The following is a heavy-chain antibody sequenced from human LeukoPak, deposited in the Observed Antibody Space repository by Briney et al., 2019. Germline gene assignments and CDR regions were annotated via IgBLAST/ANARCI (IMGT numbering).Heavy chain of an antibody. D-gene: IGHD6-19*01. CDR3: AREIKRYSSGWPLGFFDY. CDR1: GFTFSTYA. Sequence: PGGSLRLSCAASGFTFSTYAMHWVRQAPGKGLEYVSAISANGDTTYSADSVKGRFTISRDNSKNTLYLQMNSLRAEDTAVYYCAREIKRYSSGWPLGFFDYWGQGTLVTVSS. J-gene: IGHJ4*02. CDR2: ISANGDTT. V-gene: IGHV3-64*02.